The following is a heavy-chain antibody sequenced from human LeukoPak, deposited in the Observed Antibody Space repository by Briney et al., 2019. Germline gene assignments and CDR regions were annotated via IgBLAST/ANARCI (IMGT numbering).Heavy chain of an antibody. V-gene: IGHV3-48*04. D-gene: IGHD2-15*01. CDR2: ISSSGSTI. Sequence: GGSLRLSCAASGFTFSSYSMNWVRQAPGKGLEWVSYISSSGSTIYYADSVKGRFTISRDNAKNSLYLQMNSLRAEDTAVYYCARAARDGFDYWGQGTLVTVSS. J-gene: IGHJ4*02. CDR3: ARAARDGFDY. CDR1: GFTFSSYS.